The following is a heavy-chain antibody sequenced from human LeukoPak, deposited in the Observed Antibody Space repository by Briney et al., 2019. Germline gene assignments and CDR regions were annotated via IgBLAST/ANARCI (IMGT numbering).Heavy chain of an antibody. CDR2: IYYSGST. J-gene: IGHJ4*02. Sequence: PSETLSLTCTVSGGSISSYYWSWIRQPPGKGLEWIGYIYYSGSTNYNPSLKSRVTISVDTSKNQFSLKLSSVTAADTAVYYCARGGLRGVDYWGQGTLVTVSS. CDR3: ARGGLRGVDY. CDR1: GGSISSYY. V-gene: IGHV4-59*08.